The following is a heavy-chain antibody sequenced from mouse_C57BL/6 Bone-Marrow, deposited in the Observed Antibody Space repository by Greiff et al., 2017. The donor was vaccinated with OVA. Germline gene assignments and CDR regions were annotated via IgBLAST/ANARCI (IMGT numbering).Heavy chain of an antibody. CDR2: IHPNSGST. CDR1: GYTFTSYW. V-gene: IGHV1-64*01. J-gene: IGHJ1*03. Sequence: QVQLKQPGAELVKPGASVKLSCKASGYTFTSYWMHWVKQRPGQGLEWIGMIHPNSGSTNYNEKSKSKATLTVDKSSSTAYMQLSSLTSEDSAVYYCACNLRWYFDVWGTGTTVTVSS. D-gene: IGHD2-1*01. CDR3: ACNLRWYFDV.